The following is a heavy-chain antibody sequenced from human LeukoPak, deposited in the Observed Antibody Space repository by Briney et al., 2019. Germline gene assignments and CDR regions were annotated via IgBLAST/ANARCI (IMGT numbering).Heavy chain of an antibody. CDR1: GFTVSSDY. D-gene: IGHD3-10*01. V-gene: IGHV3-53*01. J-gene: IGHJ4*02. Sequence: GGSLRLSCAASGFTVSSDYMSWVRQAPGKGLEWVSVIYSGGSTYYADSVKGRFTISRDNSKSTLYIQMNSLRAEDTAVYYCARATLSLWFGESPPTHFDYWGQGTLVTVSS. CDR3: ARATLSLWFGESPPTHFDY. CDR2: IYSGGST.